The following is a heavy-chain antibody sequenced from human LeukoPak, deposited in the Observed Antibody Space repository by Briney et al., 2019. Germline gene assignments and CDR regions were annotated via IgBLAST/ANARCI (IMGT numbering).Heavy chain of an antibody. CDR3: AKDNWDYDSSGYNGPDAFDI. CDR1: GFTFSSYA. D-gene: IGHD3-22*01. J-gene: IGHJ3*02. Sequence: GGSLRLSCAASGFTFSSYAMSWVRQAPGKGLEWVSAISGSGGSTYYADSVKGRFTISRDNSKNTLYLQMNSLRAEDTAVYYCAKDNWDYDSSGYNGPDAFDIWGQGTMVTVSS. V-gene: IGHV3-23*01. CDR2: ISGSGGST.